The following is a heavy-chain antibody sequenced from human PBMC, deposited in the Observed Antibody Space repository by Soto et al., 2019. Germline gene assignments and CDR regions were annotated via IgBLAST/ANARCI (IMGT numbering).Heavy chain of an antibody. CDR3: AKDRVPVFDP. CDR1: GFTVSSNY. V-gene: IGHV3-23*01. CDR2: ISGSGGST. Sequence: GGSLRLSCAASGFTVSSNYMSWVRQAPGKGLEWVSAISGSGGSTYYADSVKGRFTISRDNSKNTLYLQMNSLRAEDTAVYYCAKDRVPVFDPWGQGTLVTVSS. J-gene: IGHJ5*02.